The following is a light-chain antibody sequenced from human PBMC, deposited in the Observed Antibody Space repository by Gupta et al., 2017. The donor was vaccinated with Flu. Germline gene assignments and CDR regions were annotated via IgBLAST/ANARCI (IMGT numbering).Light chain of an antibody. J-gene: IGLJ3*02. CDR3: CSRTADDIWV. V-gene: IGLV2-14*02. CDR1: RNAVGRTHL. CDR2: EAT. Sequence: SFLIQPASVSGSPGPSITISFTGTRNAVGRTHLVPGFQHLPGYVPRLIIYEATRRPSGIATRFSGTKAGTTASLTASGRQAEDEADYYCCSRTADDIWVLGGGTKVTV.